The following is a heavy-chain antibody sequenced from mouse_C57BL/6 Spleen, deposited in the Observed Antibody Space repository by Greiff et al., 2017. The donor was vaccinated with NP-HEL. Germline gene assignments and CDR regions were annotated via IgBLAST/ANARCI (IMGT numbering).Heavy chain of an antibody. V-gene: IGHV1-82*01. CDR3: ARSGDGSPWFAY. Sequence: VQRVESGPELVKPGASVKISCKASGYAFSSSWMNWVKQRPGKGLEWIGRIYPGDGDTNYNGKFKGKATLTADKSSSTAYMQLSSLTSEDSAVYFCARSGDGSPWFAYWGQGTLVTVSA. CDR2: IYPGDGDT. J-gene: IGHJ3*01. CDR1: GYAFSSSW. D-gene: IGHD2-3*01.